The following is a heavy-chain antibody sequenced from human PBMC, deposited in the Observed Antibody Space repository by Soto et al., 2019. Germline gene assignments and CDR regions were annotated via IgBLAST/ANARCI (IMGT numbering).Heavy chain of an antibody. V-gene: IGHV1-18*01. J-gene: IGHJ5*02. Sequence: ASVKVSCKASGYTFTSYGIIWVRQAPGQGLEWMGWISAYNGNTNYAQKLQGRVTMTTDTSTSTAYMELRSLRSDDTAVYYCARADTMVRGVITPNWFDPWGQGTLVTVSS. CDR1: GYTFTSYG. CDR2: ISAYNGNT. CDR3: ARADTMVRGVITPNWFDP. D-gene: IGHD3-10*01.